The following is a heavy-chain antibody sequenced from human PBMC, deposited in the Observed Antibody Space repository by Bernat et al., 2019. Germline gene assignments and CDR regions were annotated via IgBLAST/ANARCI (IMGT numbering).Heavy chain of an antibody. Sequence: EVQLVESGGGLIQPGGSLRLSCAASGFTVSSNYMSWVRQAPGKGLEWVSVIYSGGSTYYADSGTGRCTISRDNSKNTLYLKMSSLRAEDTAVYYCARDRRYSDGYIGFDYWGQGTLVTVSS. J-gene: IGHJ4*02. V-gene: IGHV3-53*01. D-gene: IGHD5-18*01. CDR1: GFTVSSNY. CDR2: IYSGGST. CDR3: ARDRRYSDGYIGFDY.